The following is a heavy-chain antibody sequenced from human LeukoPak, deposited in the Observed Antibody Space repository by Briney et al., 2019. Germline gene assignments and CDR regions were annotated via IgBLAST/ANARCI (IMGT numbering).Heavy chain of an antibody. J-gene: IGHJ4*02. CDR3: ARDDYGDYGLLDY. CDR1: GFXFSNYA. V-gene: IGHV3-30-3*01. Sequence: GGSLRLSCAASGFXFSNYAIHWVRQAPGKGLEWVAVISYDGTNKYYADSVQGRFTISRDNSKNMLYLQMNSLRVEDTAVYYCARDDYGDYGLLDYWGQGTLVTVSS. CDR2: ISYDGTNK. D-gene: IGHD4-17*01.